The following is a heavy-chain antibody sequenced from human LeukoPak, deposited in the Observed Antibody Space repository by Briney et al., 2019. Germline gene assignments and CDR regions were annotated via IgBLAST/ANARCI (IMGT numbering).Heavy chain of an antibody. V-gene: IGHV3-7*01. D-gene: IGHD6-19*01. J-gene: IGHJ4*02. CDR3: GYGSGWIFDC. CDR2: IKQDGSEK. Sequence: PGGSLRLSCIVSGGTFSSYYMTWVRQAPEKGLEWVANIKQDGSEKFYVDSVKGRFTISRDNAKNSLYLQMNSLRVEDTAMYYCGYGSGWIFDCRGQGALVTVSS. CDR1: GGTFSSYY.